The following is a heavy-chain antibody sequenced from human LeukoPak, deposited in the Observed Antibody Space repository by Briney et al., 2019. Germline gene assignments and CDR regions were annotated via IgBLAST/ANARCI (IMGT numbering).Heavy chain of an antibody. Sequence: GGSLRLSCAASGFTFSNYSMNWVRQAPGKRLQWVSSIDTSSGYISYADSLRGRFTISRDNAKNSLYLQMNSLRAEDTAVYYCARDPNSGSPFDFWGLGTLVTVSS. CDR2: IDTSSGYI. V-gene: IGHV3-21*01. D-gene: IGHD1-26*01. J-gene: IGHJ4*02. CDR1: GFTFSNYS. CDR3: ARDPNSGSPFDF.